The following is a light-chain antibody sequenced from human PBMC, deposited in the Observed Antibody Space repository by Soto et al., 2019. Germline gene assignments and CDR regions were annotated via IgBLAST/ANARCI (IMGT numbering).Light chain of an antibody. CDR1: QSVSRN. Sequence: VVMTQSPATLSVSPGERATLSCRASQSVSRNLASYQQSPGQAPWRLIYGASTRATGIPARFSGSGSGTDFTLTISSLQSEDFAVYACQQFKNWPLDPMYTFGQGTKLQLK. CDR2: GAS. J-gene: IGKJ2*01. CDR3: QQFKNWPLDPMYT. V-gene: IGKV3-15*01.